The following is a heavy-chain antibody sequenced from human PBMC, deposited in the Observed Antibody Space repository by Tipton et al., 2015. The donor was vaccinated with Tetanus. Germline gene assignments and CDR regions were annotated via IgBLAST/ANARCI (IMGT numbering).Heavy chain of an antibody. J-gene: IGHJ1*01. CDR3: AKDANWNLRYLQQ. D-gene: IGHD1-1*01. CDR1: GFTFDDYG. V-gene: IGHV3-9*01. Sequence: SLRLSCAASGFTFDDYGMHWVRQVPGKGLEWVSGISWNSGNMAYADSVKGRVTISRDNAKNSLYLQMNSLRVEDTAVYYCAKDANWNLRYLQQWGQGTVVTVSS. CDR2: ISWNSGNM.